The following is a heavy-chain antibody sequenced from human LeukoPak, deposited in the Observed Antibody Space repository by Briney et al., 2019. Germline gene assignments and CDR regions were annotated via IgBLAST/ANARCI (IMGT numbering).Heavy chain of an antibody. J-gene: IGHJ4*02. V-gene: IGHV1-8*01. D-gene: IGHD3-10*01. CDR2: MNPNSGNT. CDR3: ARGPPGGWFGELSYDY. Sequence: ASVKVSCKASGYTFTSYDINWVRQATGQGLEWMGWMNPNSGNTGYAQKLQGRVTMTRDTSISTAYMELSSLRSEDTAVYYCARGPPGGWFGELSYDYWGQGTLVTVSS. CDR1: GYTFTSYD.